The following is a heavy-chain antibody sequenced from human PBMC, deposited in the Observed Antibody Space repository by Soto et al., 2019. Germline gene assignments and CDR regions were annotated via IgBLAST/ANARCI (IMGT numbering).Heavy chain of an antibody. CDR3: ARGTRTTVTTFYYYYGMDV. V-gene: IGHV4-34*01. J-gene: IGHJ6*02. CDR2: INHSGST. Sequence: PSETLSLTCAVYGGSFSGYYWSWIRQPPGKGLEWIGEINHSGSTNSNPSLKSRVTISVDTSKNKFSLKLSSVTAADTAVYYCARGTRTTVTTFYYYYGMDVWGQGTTVTVSS. CDR1: GGSFSGYY. D-gene: IGHD4-17*01.